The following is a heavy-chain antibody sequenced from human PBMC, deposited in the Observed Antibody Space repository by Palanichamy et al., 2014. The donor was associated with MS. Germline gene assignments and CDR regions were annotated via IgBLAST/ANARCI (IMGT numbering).Heavy chain of an antibody. CDR2: ISASGSGR. V-gene: IGHV3-23*01. J-gene: IGHJ5*02. Sequence: EEQLLESGGGLVQPGGSLTLSCAASGFTFSSYAMSWVRQAPGKGPEWVSGISASGSGRYHADSVKGRFSIYRDDSKKTVYLLMDSLRAEDTAIYYCAKVPTLWNDFRGWFGPWGQGTQVTVSS. D-gene: IGHD3/OR15-3a*01. CDR1: GFTFSSYA. CDR3: AKVPTLWNDFRGWFGP.